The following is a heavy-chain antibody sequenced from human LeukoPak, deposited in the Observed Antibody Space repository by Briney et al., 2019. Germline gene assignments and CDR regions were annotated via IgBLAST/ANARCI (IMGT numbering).Heavy chain of an antibody. J-gene: IGHJ4*02. V-gene: IGHV1-18*01. CDR2: ISAYGNT. CDR3: ARGIIGYYFDY. D-gene: IGHD2-15*01. CDR1: GYTFTIYG. Sequence: ASVKVSCKTSGYTFTIYGISWVRQAPGQGLEWMGLISAYGNTNYAQNLQGRVTMTTDTSTSTAYMELRSLRFDDTAVYYCARGIIGYYFDYWGQGTLVTVSS.